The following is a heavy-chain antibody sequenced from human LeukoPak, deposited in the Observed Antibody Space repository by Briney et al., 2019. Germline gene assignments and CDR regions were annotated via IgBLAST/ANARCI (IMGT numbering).Heavy chain of an antibody. Sequence: SETLSLTCTVSGGSISSYYWSWLRQPAGKGLKWIGRMYISGSTNYNPSLKSRVTISVDTSKNQFSLKLSSVTAADTAVYYCAGVTPYDDSWSFDIWGQGTMVTVSS. CDR2: MYISGST. D-gene: IGHD3-22*01. J-gene: IGHJ3*02. CDR1: GGSISSYY. CDR3: AGVTPYDDSWSFDI. V-gene: IGHV4-4*07.